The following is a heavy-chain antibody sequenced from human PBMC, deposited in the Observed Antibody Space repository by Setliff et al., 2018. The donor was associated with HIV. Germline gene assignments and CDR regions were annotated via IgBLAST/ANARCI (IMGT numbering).Heavy chain of an antibody. D-gene: IGHD2-2*01. CDR2: MHNSGST. V-gene: IGHV4-39*07. CDR3: SRTTVVAVPAANYYFDP. CDR1: GDSISSSAYY. Sequence: SETLSLTCTVSGDSISSSAYYWGWIRQPPGKGLEWIGSMHNSGSTYYNPSVKSRVTISVDTSTNQFSLNVRSVTVADTAVYYCSRTTVVAVPAANYYFDPWGQGTLVTVSS. J-gene: IGHJ4*02.